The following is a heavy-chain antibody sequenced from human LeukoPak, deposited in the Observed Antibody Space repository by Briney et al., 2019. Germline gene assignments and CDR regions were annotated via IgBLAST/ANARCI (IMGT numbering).Heavy chain of an antibody. CDR3: ARDGYSSSWQY. J-gene: IGHJ4*02. CDR1: GFTVSSNY. CDR2: IYSGGST. D-gene: IGHD6-13*01. Sequence: GGSLRLSCAASGFTVSSNYMSWVRQAPGKGLEWVSVIYSGGSTYYADSVKGRFTISRDNSKNTLYLQMNSLRAEDTAVYYCARDGYSSSWQYWGQGTLVTVSS. V-gene: IGHV3-53*01.